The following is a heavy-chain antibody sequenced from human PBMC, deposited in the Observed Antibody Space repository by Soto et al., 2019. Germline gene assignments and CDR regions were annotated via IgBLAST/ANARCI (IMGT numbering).Heavy chain of an antibody. CDR2: IYYSGST. Sequence: SETLSLTCTVSGGSVSSYYWAWIRQSPGKALEWIGYIYYSGSTKYNPSLKSRVTMPVDTSNNQFSLRVSSVTAADTAVYYCARHSNRNYGLYYFDFWGLGALVTVSS. V-gene: IGHV4-59*08. J-gene: IGHJ4*02. D-gene: IGHD4-4*01. CDR1: GGSVSSYY. CDR3: ARHSNRNYGLYYFDF.